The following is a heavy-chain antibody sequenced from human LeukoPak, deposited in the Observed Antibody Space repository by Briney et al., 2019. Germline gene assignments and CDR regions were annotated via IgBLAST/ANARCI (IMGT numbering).Heavy chain of an antibody. Sequence: GGSLRLSCAASGFTFDDYAMPWVRQAPGKGLEWVSGISWNSGSIGYADSVKGRFTISRDNAKNSLYLQMNSLRAEDTAVYYCARRVASANDAFDIWGQGTMVTVSS. CDR1: GFTFDDYA. V-gene: IGHV3-9*01. J-gene: IGHJ3*02. D-gene: IGHD6-13*01. CDR3: ARRVASANDAFDI. CDR2: ISWNSGSI.